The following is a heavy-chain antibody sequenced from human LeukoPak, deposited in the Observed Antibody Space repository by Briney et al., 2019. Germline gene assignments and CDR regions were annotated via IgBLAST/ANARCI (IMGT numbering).Heavy chain of an antibody. V-gene: IGHV4-59*01. D-gene: IGHD3-3*01. CDR1: GGSISSYY. CDR2: IYYSGST. CDR3: ARGYDFWSGYPFDP. Sequence: SETLSLTCTVSGGSISSYYWSWIRQPPGKGLEWIGYIYYSGSTNYNPSLKSRVTISVDTSKNQFSLKLSSVTAADTAVYYCARGYDFWSGYPFDPWGQGTLVTVSS. J-gene: IGHJ5*02.